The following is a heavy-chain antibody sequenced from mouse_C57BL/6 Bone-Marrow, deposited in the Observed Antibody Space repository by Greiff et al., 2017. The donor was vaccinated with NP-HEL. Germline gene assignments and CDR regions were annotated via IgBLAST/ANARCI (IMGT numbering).Heavy chain of an antibody. D-gene: IGHD1-1*01. CDR1: GYAFTNYL. CDR3: ARGYYGSSYGFAY. Sequence: VQLQQSGAELVRPGTSVKVSCKASGYAFTNYLIEWVKQRPGQGLEWIGVINPGSGGTNYNEKFKGKATLTADQSSSTAYMQLSSLTSEDSAVYFCARGYYGSSYGFAYWGQGTLVTVSA. J-gene: IGHJ3*01. V-gene: IGHV1-54*01. CDR2: INPGSGGT.